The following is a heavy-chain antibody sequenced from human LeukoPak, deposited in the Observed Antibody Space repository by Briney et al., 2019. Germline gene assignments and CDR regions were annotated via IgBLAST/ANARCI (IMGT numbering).Heavy chain of an antibody. D-gene: IGHD6-13*01. CDR3: ARHGTRYYCYYMDV. V-gene: IGHV4-34*01. Sequence: SETLSLTCAVYGGSFSGYYWTWIRQPPGKGLEWIGEINYSGSTNYNPSLKSRVTISVDTSKNQFSLKLSSVTAADTAVYYCARHGTRYYCYYMDVWGKGTTVTISS. CDR2: INYSGST. J-gene: IGHJ6*03. CDR1: GGSFSGYY.